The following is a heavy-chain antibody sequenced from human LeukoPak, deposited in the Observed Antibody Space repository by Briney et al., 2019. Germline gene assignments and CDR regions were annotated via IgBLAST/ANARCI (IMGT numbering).Heavy chain of an antibody. CDR3: ARDGYFDY. V-gene: IGHV1-18*01. CDR1: GYTFTNYG. Sequence: ASVKVSCKACGYTFTNYGIGWVRRALGQGLVGMVWISSNNGNTNYAQKLQGRVTMTTDTSTSTAYMELRSLRSDDTAVYYCARDGYFDYWGKGTLVSVSS. CDR2: ISSNNGNT. J-gene: IGHJ4*02.